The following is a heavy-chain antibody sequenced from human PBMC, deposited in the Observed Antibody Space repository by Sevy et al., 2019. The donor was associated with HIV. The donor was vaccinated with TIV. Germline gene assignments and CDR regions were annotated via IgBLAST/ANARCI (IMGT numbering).Heavy chain of an antibody. CDR3: AKGPSGEQWLVPLDY. J-gene: IGHJ4*02. CDR1: GFTFDDYA. Sequence: GGSLRLSCAASGFTFDDYAMHWVRQAPGKGLEWVSGISWNSGSLGYADSVKGRFTISRDNAKNSLYLQMNSLRAEDTALYYCAKGPSGEQWLVPLDYWGQGTLVTVSS. CDR2: ISWNSGSL. D-gene: IGHD6-19*01. V-gene: IGHV3-9*01.